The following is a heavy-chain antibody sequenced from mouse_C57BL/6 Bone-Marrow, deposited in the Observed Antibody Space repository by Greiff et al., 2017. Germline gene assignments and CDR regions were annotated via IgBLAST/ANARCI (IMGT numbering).Heavy chain of an antibody. Sequence: EVQLQQSVAELVKPGASVQLSCPASGFNIKDYYMHWVQQRTEQGLAWIGRIAPEDGETTYAPKFQGKATITADTSSNTAYRQLSSLTSEDTAVYYCALYYKGDWGQGTTLTVAS. J-gene: IGHJ2*01. CDR1: GFNIKDYY. CDR2: IAPEDGET. CDR3: ALYYKGD. D-gene: IGHD2-1*01. V-gene: IGHV14-2*01.